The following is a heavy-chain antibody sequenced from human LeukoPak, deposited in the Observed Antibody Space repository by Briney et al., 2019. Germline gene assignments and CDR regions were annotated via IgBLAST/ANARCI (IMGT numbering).Heavy chain of an antibody. CDR2: IIPIFGTA. J-gene: IGHJ5*02. Sequence: SVKVSCKASGGTFSSYAISWVRQAPGQGLEWMGGIIPIFGTANYAQKFQGRVTITADESTSTAYMELSSLRSEDTAVYYCARDTSHDSSGYYFSWGQGTLVTVSS. CDR3: ARDTSHDSSGYYFS. CDR1: GGTFSSYA. D-gene: IGHD3-22*01. V-gene: IGHV1-69*13.